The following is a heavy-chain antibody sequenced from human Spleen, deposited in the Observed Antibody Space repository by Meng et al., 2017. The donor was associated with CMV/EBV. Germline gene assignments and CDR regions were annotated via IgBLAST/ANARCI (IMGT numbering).Heavy chain of an antibody. D-gene: IGHD2-15*01. J-gene: IGHJ4*02. CDR3: AGGWSFDY. Sequence: LSLTCAASGFTFSSYGMHWVRQAPGKGLEWVAVIWYDGSNKYYADSVKGRFTISRDNAKNSLYLQMNSLRAEDTAVYYCAGGWSFDYWGQGTLVTVSS. V-gene: IGHV3-33*01. CDR2: IWYDGSNK. CDR1: GFTFSSYG.